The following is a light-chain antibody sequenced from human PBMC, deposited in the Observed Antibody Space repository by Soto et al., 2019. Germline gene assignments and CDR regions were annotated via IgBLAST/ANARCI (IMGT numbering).Light chain of an antibody. CDR3: QQYYTCPWT. J-gene: IGKJ1*01. V-gene: IGKV3-15*01. CDR1: QSVRSN. CDR2: GAS. Sequence: SGMTQSPATLSSSLGDRATLSCRASQSVRSNLAWYQQKLGQAPRVLIYGASTRATGVPARFSGSGSGTDFILTISSLQSEDFAAYYCQQYYTCPWTFGQGTKVDIK.